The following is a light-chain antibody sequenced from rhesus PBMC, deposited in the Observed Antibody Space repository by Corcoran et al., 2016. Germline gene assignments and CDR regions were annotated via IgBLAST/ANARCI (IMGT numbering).Light chain of an antibody. CDR2: AAS. CDR3: LQYNSDPLT. Sequence: IQMTQSPSSLSASVGDRVTITCRASQGISTYLNWYQQKPGKAPKRLIYAASSLESGVPSMFSGSGSGTDFTLTISSLQPEDFATYYCLQYNSDPLTFGGGTKVEIK. V-gene: IGKV1-43*02. J-gene: IGKJ4*01. CDR1: QGISTY.